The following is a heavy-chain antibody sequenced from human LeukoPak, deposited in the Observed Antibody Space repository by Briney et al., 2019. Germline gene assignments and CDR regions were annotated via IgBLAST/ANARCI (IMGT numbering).Heavy chain of an antibody. D-gene: IGHD2-21*01. J-gene: IGHJ3*01. CDR3: ASCSQAAPW. V-gene: IGHV4-39*01. CDR1: GGSIFSSNSY. Sequence: KPSETLSLTCTVPGGSIFSSNSYWGWIRQPPGKGLDWIGSIYYSGNTYYNASLKSRVTISVDTSKNQFSLKLNSVTAADTAVYYCASCSQAAPWWSQGTLVTVSS. CDR2: IYYSGNT.